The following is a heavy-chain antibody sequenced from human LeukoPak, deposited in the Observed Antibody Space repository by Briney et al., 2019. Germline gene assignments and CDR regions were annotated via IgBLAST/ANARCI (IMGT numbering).Heavy chain of an antibody. CDR1: GYTFTSYG. V-gene: IGHV1-18*01. Sequence: GASVKVSCKASGYTFTSYGISWVRQAPGQGLEWMGWISAYNGNTNYARKLQGRVTMTTDTSTSTAYMELRSLRSDDTAVYYCARDRASSWYPNWFDPWGQGTLVTVSS. D-gene: IGHD6-13*01. J-gene: IGHJ5*02. CDR2: ISAYNGNT. CDR3: ARDRASSWYPNWFDP.